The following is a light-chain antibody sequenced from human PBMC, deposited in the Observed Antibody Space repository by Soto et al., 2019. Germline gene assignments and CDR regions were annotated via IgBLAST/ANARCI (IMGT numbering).Light chain of an antibody. CDR2: SNN. Sequence: QSVLTQPPSASGTPGQRITISCSGSSSNIGSHTVNWHQQVPGTAPKLLIYSNNERPSGVPDRFSGSKSGTSASLAISGLQSGDEADYYCAAWDDSRNGVIFGGGTKLTVL. CDR1: SSNIGSHT. CDR3: AAWDDSRNGVI. V-gene: IGLV1-44*01. J-gene: IGLJ2*01.